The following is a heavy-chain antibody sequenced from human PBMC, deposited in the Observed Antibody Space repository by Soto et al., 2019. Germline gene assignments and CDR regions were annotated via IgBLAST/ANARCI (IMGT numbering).Heavy chain of an antibody. V-gene: IGHV3-23*01. CDR3: AKDDGGSGRDPFDY. D-gene: IGHD3-10*01. Sequence: EVQLLESGGGLVQPGGSLRLSCAASGFTLSTYAMTWVRQAPGKGLEWVSTVSGSGSSTYYADSVKGRFSISRDNSKNTLYLQMNSLRADDTSVYYCAKDDGGSGRDPFDYWGQGTLVTVSS. J-gene: IGHJ4*02. CDR2: VSGSGSST. CDR1: GFTLSTYA.